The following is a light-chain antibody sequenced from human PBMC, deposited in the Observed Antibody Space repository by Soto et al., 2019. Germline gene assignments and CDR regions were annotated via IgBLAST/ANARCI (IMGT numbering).Light chain of an antibody. CDR2: GAS. V-gene: IGKV3-20*01. CDR3: QEYGSPSWT. J-gene: IGKJ1*01. Sequence: EIVFTQSPGTLSLSPGERATLSCRASQSVSSSYLAWYQQKPGQAPKLLIYGASSRATGIPDRFSGSRSGTDFTLTISRLEPEDFAVYYCQEYGSPSWTFGQGTKVDIK. CDR1: QSVSSSY.